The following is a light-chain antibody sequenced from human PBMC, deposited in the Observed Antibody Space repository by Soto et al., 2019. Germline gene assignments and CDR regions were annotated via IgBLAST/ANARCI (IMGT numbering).Light chain of an antibody. V-gene: IGLV9-49*01. CDR3: GADHGSGSNFVYV. Sequence: QAVVTQPPSASASLGASVTLTCTLSSGYSNYKVDWYQQRPGKGPRFVMRVGTGGIVGSKGDGIPDRFSVLGSGLNRYLTIKNIQEEDESDYHCGADHGSGSNFVYVFGTGTKVTLL. CDR1: SGYSNYK. J-gene: IGLJ1*01. CDR2: VGTGGIVG.